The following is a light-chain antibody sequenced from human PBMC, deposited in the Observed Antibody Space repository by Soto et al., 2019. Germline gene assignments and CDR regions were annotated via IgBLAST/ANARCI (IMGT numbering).Light chain of an antibody. Sequence: QSVLTQPPSVSGAPGQRVTISCTGSSSNIGAGYDVHWYQHLPGTAPKLLIYGNSNRPSGVPDRFSGSKSGTSASLAITGLQAEDEADYYCQSDDTMYVFGTGTKVTVL. V-gene: IGLV1-40*01. CDR2: GNS. CDR3: QSDDTMYV. CDR1: SSNIGAGYD. J-gene: IGLJ1*01.